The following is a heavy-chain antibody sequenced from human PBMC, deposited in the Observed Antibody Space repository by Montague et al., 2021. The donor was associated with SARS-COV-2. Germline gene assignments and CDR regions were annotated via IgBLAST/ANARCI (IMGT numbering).Heavy chain of an antibody. D-gene: IGHD3-10*01. CDR3: ARRGWFGELL. Sequence: SETLSLTCSVSGGSISSSSNYWGWIRPPPGKGLECIVNIYYSRSTYYTWSLKRRVTISVDTSKYQFSLKLSSVTAADTAVYYCARRGWFGELLWGQGTLVTVSS. CDR1: GGSISSSSNY. V-gene: IGHV4-39*01. J-gene: IGHJ4*02. CDR2: IYYSRST.